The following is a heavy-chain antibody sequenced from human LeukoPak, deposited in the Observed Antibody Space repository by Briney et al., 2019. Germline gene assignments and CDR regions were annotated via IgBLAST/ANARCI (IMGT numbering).Heavy chain of an antibody. CDR2: IYYSGST. CDR3: ARDLGIAAAGDYYYYYGMDV. Sequence: KASETLSLTCTVSGGSISSYYWSWIRQPPGKGLEWIGYIYYSGSTNYNPSLKSRVTISVDTSKNQFPLKLSSVTAADTAVYYCARDLGIAAAGDYYYYYGMDVWGQGTTVTVSS. J-gene: IGHJ6*02. CDR1: GGSISSYY. D-gene: IGHD6-13*01. V-gene: IGHV4-59*01.